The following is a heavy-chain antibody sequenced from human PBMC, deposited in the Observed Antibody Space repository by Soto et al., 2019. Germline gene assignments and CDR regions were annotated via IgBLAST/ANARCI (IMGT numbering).Heavy chain of an antibody. D-gene: IGHD4-17*01. Sequence: SETLSLTCTVSGGSISSYYWSWIRQPPGKGLEWIGYLHYSGSTNYNSSLKSRATISVDTSKDQFSLKLTSVTTADTAVYYCAGGTYGGPFDFWGQGTLVTVSS. CDR2: LHYSGST. J-gene: IGHJ4*02. CDR3: AGGTYGGPFDF. V-gene: IGHV4-59*01. CDR1: GGSISSYY.